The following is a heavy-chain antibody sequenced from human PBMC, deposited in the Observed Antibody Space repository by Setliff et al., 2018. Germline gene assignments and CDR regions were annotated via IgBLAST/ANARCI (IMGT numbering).Heavy chain of an antibody. CDR2: MNPERDNT. CDR1: GYSFISYD. J-gene: IGHJ4*02. Sequence: ASVKVSCKASGYSFISYDINWVRQAPGQGLEWMGWMNPERDNTGYAQKFQGRVTMTGHASINTAYMELISLTSEDTAVYYCVRNPLGPEASTPGGYWGQGTLVTVSS. CDR3: VRNPLGPEASTPGGY. V-gene: IGHV1-8*01. D-gene: IGHD3-16*01.